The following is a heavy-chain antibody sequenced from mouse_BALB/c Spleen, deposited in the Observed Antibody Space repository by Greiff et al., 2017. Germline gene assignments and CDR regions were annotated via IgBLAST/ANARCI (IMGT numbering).Heavy chain of an antibody. Sequence: VESGGGLVQPGGSLKLSCAASGFTFSSYGMSWVRQTPDKRLELVATINSNGGSTYYPDSVKGRFTISRDNAKNTLYLQMSSLKSEDTAMYYCATTMITKGYFDYWGQGTTLTVSS. CDR1: GFTFSSYG. CDR3: ATTMITKGYFDY. D-gene: IGHD2-4*01. V-gene: IGHV5-6-3*01. J-gene: IGHJ2*01. CDR2: INSNGGST.